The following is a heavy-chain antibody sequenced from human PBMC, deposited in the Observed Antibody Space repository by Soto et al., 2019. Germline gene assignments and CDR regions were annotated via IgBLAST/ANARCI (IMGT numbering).Heavy chain of an antibody. D-gene: IGHD5-18*01. Sequence: QVQLVQSGAEVKKPGSSVKVSCKASGGTFSSYAISWVRQAPGQGLEWMGGIIPIFGTASYAQKFQGRVTITADESTSTAYMELSSLRSEDTAVYYCAREGDTAMALTPVYFDYWGQGTLVTVSS. CDR2: IIPIFGTA. J-gene: IGHJ4*02. V-gene: IGHV1-69*01. CDR1: GGTFSSYA. CDR3: AREGDTAMALTPVYFDY.